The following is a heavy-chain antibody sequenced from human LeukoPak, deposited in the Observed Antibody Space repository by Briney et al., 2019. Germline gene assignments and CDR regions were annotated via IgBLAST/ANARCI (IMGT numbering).Heavy chain of an antibody. Sequence: SETLSLTCTVSGGSTSDYYLSWIRQPAGKGLEWVGRFYTSGSTLYNPSLKSRVTISIDKSKNQFSLKLRSVTAADTAMYYCARDSSGSGWYVVDYWGRGTLVTVSS. CDR3: ARDSSGSGWYVVDY. V-gene: IGHV4-4*07. CDR1: GGSTSDYY. J-gene: IGHJ4*02. D-gene: IGHD6-19*01. CDR2: FYTSGST.